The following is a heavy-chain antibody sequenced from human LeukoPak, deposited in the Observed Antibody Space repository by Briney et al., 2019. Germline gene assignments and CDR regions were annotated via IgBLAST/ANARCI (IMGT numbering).Heavy chain of an antibody. V-gene: IGHV3-30-3*01. CDR2: ISYDGSNK. D-gene: IGHD3-22*01. Sequence: GSLRLSCAASGFTFSSYAMHWVRQAPGKGLEWVAVISYDGSNKYYADSVKGRFTISRDNSKNTLYLQMNSLRAEDTAVYYCAREDSSGYSHGYFDYWGQGTLVTVSS. CDR1: GFTFSSYA. J-gene: IGHJ4*02. CDR3: AREDSSGYSHGYFDY.